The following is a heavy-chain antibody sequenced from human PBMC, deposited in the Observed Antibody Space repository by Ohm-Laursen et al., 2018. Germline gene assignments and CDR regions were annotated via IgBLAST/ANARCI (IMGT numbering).Heavy chain of an antibody. CDR1: GFPFSVNE. CDR2: ISSSSSYI. J-gene: IGHJ4*02. CDR3: ARELEHDY. D-gene: IGHD1/OR15-1a*01. V-gene: IGHV3-21*01. Sequence: SLRLSCAASGFPFSVNEMNWVRQAPGKGLEWVSSISSSSSYIYYADSVKGRFTISRDNAKNSLYLQMNSLRAEDTAVYYCARELEHDYWGQGTLVTVSS.